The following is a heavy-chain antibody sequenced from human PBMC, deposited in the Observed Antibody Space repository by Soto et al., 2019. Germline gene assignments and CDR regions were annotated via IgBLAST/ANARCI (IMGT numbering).Heavy chain of an antibody. CDR2: ISAYNSNT. J-gene: IGHJ3*02. Sequence: QVQLVQSGAEVKKPGASVKVSCKASGYTFTSYGISWVRQAPGQGLEWMGWISAYNSNTNYAQKLQGRVTMTTDTSTSTAYMELRSLRSDDTAVYYCAREVVATVGMDANAFDIWGQGTMVTVSS. CDR3: AREVVATVGMDANAFDI. D-gene: IGHD5-12*01. V-gene: IGHV1-18*01. CDR1: GYTFTSYG.